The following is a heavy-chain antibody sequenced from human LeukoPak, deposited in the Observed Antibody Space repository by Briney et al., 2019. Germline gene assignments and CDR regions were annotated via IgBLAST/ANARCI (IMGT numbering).Heavy chain of an antibody. Sequence: GGSLRLSREASGFTFSNYWMSWVRQTPGKGLEWVANIKEDGSEKNYVDSVKGRFTLSRDNAKNSLYLQMNSLRAEDTAVYYCARVSLFNWFDPWGQGTLVTVSS. CDR3: ARVSLFNWFDP. D-gene: IGHD2-21*01. CDR2: IKEDGSEK. CDR1: GFTFSNYW. J-gene: IGHJ5*02. V-gene: IGHV3-7*03.